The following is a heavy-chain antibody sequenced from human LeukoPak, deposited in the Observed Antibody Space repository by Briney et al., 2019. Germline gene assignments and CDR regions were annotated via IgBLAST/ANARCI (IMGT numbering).Heavy chain of an antibody. Sequence: SETLSLTCTVSGFSISSGYYWGWIRQPPGKGLEWIGSIYHSGSTYYNPSLKSRVTISVDTSKNQFSLKLSSVTAADTAVYYCARSFWVALDYWGQGTLVTVSS. V-gene: IGHV4-38-2*02. CDR1: GFSISSGYY. J-gene: IGHJ4*02. CDR2: IYHSGST. D-gene: IGHD1-26*01. CDR3: ARSFWVALDY.